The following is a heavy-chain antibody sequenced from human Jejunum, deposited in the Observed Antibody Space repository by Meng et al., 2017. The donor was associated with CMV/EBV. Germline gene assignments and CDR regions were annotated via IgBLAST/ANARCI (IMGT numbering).Heavy chain of an antibody. CDR1: FILSNYE. CDR3: AREDNIVGTMGDAFDI. Sequence: FILSNYEMNWVRQAPGKGLEWVAYISSSGRTMYYADSVKGRFTISRDNAKNSLSLQMNSLRAEDTAVYYCAREDNIVGTMGDAFDIWGQGTMVTVSS. V-gene: IGHV3-48*03. J-gene: IGHJ3*02. CDR2: ISSSGRTM. D-gene: IGHD5-12*01.